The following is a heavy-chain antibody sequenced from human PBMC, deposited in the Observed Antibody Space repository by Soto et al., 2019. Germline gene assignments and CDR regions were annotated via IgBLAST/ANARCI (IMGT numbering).Heavy chain of an antibody. Sequence: ASVKVSCKASGYTFNKYPMHWVRQAPGQGLEWMGWINAGNGNTKYSQKFQGRVTITRDTSASTAYMELNSLRSEDTAVYYCARVRSGGGIAVATGGHYGMDVWGQGTTVTVSS. D-gene: IGHD6-19*01. CDR1: GYTFNKYP. J-gene: IGHJ6*02. V-gene: IGHV1-3*01. CDR3: ARVRSGGGIAVATGGHYGMDV. CDR2: INAGNGNT.